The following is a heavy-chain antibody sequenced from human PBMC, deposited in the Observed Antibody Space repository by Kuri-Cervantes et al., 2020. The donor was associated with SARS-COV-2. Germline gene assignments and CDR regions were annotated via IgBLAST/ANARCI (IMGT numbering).Heavy chain of an antibody. V-gene: IGHV3-21*01. CDR3: ARGPESGYCSSTSCYLDY. CDR2: ISSSSSYI. Sequence: GGSLRLSCAASGFTFSTYSMTWVRQAPGKGLEWVSSISSSSSYIYYADSVKGRFTISRDNAKNSLYLQMNSLRAEDTAVYYCARGPESGYCSSTSCYLDYWGQGTLVTVSS. D-gene: IGHD2-2*03. CDR1: GFTFSTYS. J-gene: IGHJ4*02.